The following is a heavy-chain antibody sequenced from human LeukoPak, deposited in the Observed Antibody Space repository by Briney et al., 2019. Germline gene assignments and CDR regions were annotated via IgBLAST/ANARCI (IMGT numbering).Heavy chain of an antibody. V-gene: IGHV1-3*01. CDR2: INAGNGNT. CDR3: ATRTRCSSTSCYNWDYYGMDV. Sequence: ASVKVSCKASGYTFTSYAMHWVRQAPGQRLEWMGWINAGNGNTKYSQKFQGRVTITRDTSASTAYMELSSLRSEDTAVYYCATRTRCSSTSCYNWDYYGMDVWGQGTTVTVSS. D-gene: IGHD2-2*02. J-gene: IGHJ6*02. CDR1: GYTFTSYA.